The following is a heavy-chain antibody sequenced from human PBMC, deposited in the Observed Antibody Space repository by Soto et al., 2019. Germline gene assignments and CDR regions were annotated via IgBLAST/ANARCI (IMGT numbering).Heavy chain of an antibody. CDR1: GYTLTELS. J-gene: IGHJ3*02. CDR3: ATVRTYSSSSAVAFDI. D-gene: IGHD6-6*01. V-gene: IGHV1-24*01. Sequence: GASVKVSCKVSGYTLTELSMHWVRQAPGKGLEWMGGFDPEDGETIYAQKFQGRVTMTEDTSTDTAYMELSSLRSEDTAVYYCATVRTYSSSSAVAFDIWGQGTMVTVS. CDR2: FDPEDGET.